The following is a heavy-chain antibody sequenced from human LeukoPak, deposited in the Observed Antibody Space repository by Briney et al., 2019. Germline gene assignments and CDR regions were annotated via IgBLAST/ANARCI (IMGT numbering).Heavy chain of an antibody. D-gene: IGHD3-22*01. J-gene: IGHJ4*02. V-gene: IGHV5-51*01. CDR2: IYPGDSDT. Sequence: GESLQISCKGSGYNFTNFWIGWVRQMPGKGLEWMGLIYPGDSDTVYSPSFRGQVTISADKSISTAYLQWSSLKASDTAMYYCAGHSDYDSSGYFYWGQGTLVTVSS. CDR1: GYNFTNFW. CDR3: AGHSDYDSSGYFY.